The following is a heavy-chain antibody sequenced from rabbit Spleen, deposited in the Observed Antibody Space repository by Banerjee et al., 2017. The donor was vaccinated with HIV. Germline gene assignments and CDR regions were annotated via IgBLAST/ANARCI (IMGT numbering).Heavy chain of an antibody. CDR1: GFDFSWGYD. J-gene: IGHJ6*01. D-gene: IGHD8-1*01. CDR2: IEGGNSAFS. Sequence: QQLVESGGGLVKPGASLTLTCKASGFDFSWGYDVCWVRLAPGKGLEWIACIEGGNSAFSYFASWAKGRFTISKTSSTTVTLQMTSLTAADTATYFCARDPVIAGSAYYDLWGPGTLVT. V-gene: IGHV1S40*01. CDR3: ARDPVIAGSAYYDL.